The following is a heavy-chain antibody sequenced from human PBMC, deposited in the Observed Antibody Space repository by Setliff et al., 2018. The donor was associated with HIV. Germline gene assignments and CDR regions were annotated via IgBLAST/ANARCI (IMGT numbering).Heavy chain of an antibody. Sequence: SETLSLTCTVSAGSLSSYYWTWIRPPPGKGLEWIGYIATRGGTTYNPSLKSRVTISVDTSKNQFSLKLSSVTAADTTVYYCARAFPMTTVVTQSGYGAFDIWGQGTMVTVS. CDR1: AGSLSSYY. J-gene: IGHJ3*02. V-gene: IGHV4-4*09. CDR2: IATRGGT. CDR3: ARAFPMTTVVTQSGYGAFDI. D-gene: IGHD4-17*01.